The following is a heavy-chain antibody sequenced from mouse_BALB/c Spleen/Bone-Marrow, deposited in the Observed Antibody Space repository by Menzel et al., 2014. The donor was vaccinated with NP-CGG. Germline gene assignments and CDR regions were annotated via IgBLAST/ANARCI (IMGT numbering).Heavy chain of an antibody. CDR1: GYTFTEYT. Sequence: EVQLVESGPELEKPGASVKISCKTSGYTFTEYTMHWVKQSHGKSLEWIGSINPNNGGTTYNQKFKGKATLTVDKSSSTAYMELRSLTSEDSAVYYCARGGRWLPTFDYWGQGTTLTVSS. CDR2: INPNNGGT. J-gene: IGHJ2*01. CDR3: ARGGRWLPTFDY. V-gene: IGHV1-18*01. D-gene: IGHD2-3*01.